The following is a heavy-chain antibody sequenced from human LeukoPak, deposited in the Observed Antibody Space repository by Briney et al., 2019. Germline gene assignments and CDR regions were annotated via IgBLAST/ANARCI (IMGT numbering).Heavy chain of an antibody. CDR1: GFTFSNFA. D-gene: IGHD3-10*01. CDR2: ISGSATNT. V-gene: IGHV3-23*01. Sequence: GGSLRLSCAASGFTFSNFAMSWVRQAPGKGLDWVSSISGSATNTYYADSVKGRFTISRDNSKNTLNLQMNSLRAEDTAVYYCAKSFTMVRGVSPFDDWGQGTLVTVSS. CDR3: AKSFTMVRGVSPFDD. J-gene: IGHJ4*02.